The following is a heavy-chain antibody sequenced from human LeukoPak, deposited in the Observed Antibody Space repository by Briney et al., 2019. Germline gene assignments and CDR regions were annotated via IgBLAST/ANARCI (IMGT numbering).Heavy chain of an antibody. CDR3: ARDRHGDTGDWSFDL. D-gene: IGHD4-17*01. V-gene: IGHV3-7*01. Sequence: QPGGSLRLSCAASGFTFSSYWMSWVRQAPGKGLEWVANINQDGSEKYYVDSVKGQFTISRDNGRSSLFLQMNSLRVEDTAVYYCARDRHGDTGDWSFDLWGRGTLVTVSS. CDR1: GFTFSSYW. J-gene: IGHJ2*01. CDR2: INQDGSEK.